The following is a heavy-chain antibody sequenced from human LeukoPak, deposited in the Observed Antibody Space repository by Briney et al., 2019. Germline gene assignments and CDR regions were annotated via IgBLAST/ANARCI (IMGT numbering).Heavy chain of an antibody. CDR2: ITSEGSST. J-gene: IGHJ5*02. CDR3: AREGLGYCTNGVCYEVFDP. CDR1: GFTFSSYW. Sequence: GGSLRLSCAASGFTFSSYWMHWVRHVPGKGLVWVSRITSEGSSTSYADSVKGRFTISRDDSKNTLYLQMNSLRAEDTAVYYCAREGLGYCTNGVCYEVFDPWGQGTLVTVSS. D-gene: IGHD2-8*01. V-gene: IGHV3-74*01.